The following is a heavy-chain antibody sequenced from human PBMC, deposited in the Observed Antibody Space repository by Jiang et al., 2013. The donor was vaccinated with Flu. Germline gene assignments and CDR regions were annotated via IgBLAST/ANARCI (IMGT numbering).Heavy chain of an antibody. Sequence: GSGLVKPSETLSLTCAVSGYSISSGYYWGWIRQPPGKGLEWIASIYLSGSTYYNPSLKGRVTISVDTSNNQFSLNLRSVTAADTAVYYCARDLPKYYHGTTALGIFDI. J-gene: IGHJ3*02. CDR2: IYLSGST. CDR3: ARDLPKYYHGTTALGIFDI. D-gene: IGHD3-10*01. CDR1: GYSISSGYY. V-gene: IGHV4-38-2*02.